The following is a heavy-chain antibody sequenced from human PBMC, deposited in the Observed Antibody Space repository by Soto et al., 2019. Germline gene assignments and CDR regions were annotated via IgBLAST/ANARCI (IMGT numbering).Heavy chain of an antibody. Sequence: QVHLVQSGAAVKKPGASVQVSCKGSGYTFTTYGITWVRQAPGQGLAWMGWISAHNGNTNYAQKLQGRATVTRDTSTSTSYMELRSLRSDDTAGYYCARGIYGDYWGQGALVTVSS. J-gene: IGHJ4*02. D-gene: IGHD3-16*01. CDR2: ISAHNGNT. CDR1: GYTFTTYG. CDR3: ARGIYGDY. V-gene: IGHV1-18*01.